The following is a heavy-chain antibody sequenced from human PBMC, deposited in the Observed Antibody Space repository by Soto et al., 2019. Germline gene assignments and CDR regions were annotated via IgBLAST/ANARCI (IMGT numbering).Heavy chain of an antibody. CDR1: RDTFTSSY. D-gene: IGHD6-13*01. Sequence: SVKVCCEACRDTFTSSYRRWARHSTGQGLEWMGWMNPNSGNTGYAQKFQGRVTMTRNTSISTAYMELSSLRSEDTAVYYCARLAAAGRYYYYYYTDVWRKGTTVTVSS. V-gene: IGHV1-8*01. CDR2: MNPNSGNT. CDR3: ARLAAAGRYYYYYYTDV. J-gene: IGHJ6*03.